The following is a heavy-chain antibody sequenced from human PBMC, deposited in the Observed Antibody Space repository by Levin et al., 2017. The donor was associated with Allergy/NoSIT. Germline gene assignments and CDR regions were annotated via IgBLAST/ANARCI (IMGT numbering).Heavy chain of an antibody. J-gene: IGHJ4*02. V-gene: IGHV3-30*18. CDR3: SKDADSSGYLAYYFDY. CDR2: ISYDGSNK. D-gene: IGHD3-22*01. Sequence: GGSLRLSCAASGFTFSSYGMHWVRQAPGKGLEWVAVISYDGSNKYYADAVKGRCTISRDNSKNTLYLQMNSLRAEDTAVYYCSKDADSSGYLAYYFDYWGQGTLVTVSS. CDR1: GFTFSSYG.